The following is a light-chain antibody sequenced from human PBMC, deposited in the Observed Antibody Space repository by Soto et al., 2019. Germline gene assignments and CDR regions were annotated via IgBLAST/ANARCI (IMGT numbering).Light chain of an antibody. Sequence: DIQMTQSPSSVSAPVGDRVTITCRASQDINKWLAWYQQKPGLAPNLVFYTASRLHGGGPSRFSGSASGTDFTLTISSLQPEDVATYYCQQGKSFPLTFGGGTKVEI. J-gene: IGKJ4*01. CDR1: QDINKW. CDR3: QQGKSFPLT. V-gene: IGKV1-12*01. CDR2: TAS.